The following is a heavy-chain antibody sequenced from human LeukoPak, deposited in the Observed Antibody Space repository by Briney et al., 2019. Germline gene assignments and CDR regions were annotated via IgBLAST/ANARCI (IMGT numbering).Heavy chain of an antibody. CDR1: GYTFTGYY. D-gene: IGHD1-1*01. CDR2: INPNSGGT. J-gene: IGHJ6*02. Sequence: GASVTVSCKASGYTFTGYYMHWVRQTPGQGLEWMGWINPNSGGTNYAQKFQGRVTMTRDTSISTAYMELSRLRSDDTAVYYCASPTGTSDYYYGMDVWGQGTTVTVS. CDR3: ASPTGTSDYYYGMDV. V-gene: IGHV1-2*02.